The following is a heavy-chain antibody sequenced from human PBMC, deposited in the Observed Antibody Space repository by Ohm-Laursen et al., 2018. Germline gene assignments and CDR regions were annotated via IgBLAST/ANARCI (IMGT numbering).Heavy chain of an antibody. V-gene: IGHV3-7*01. J-gene: IGHJ4*02. Sequence: SLRLSCSASGFTVSNYWMGWVRQPPGKGLEWVANINKDESEKYYVDSVKGRFTISKDNAKNSLYLQMNSLKFEDTAVYYCARGSEGPSPPYWGQGTLVTVSS. CDR3: ARGSEGPSPPY. CDR2: INKDESEK. CDR1: GFTVSNYW.